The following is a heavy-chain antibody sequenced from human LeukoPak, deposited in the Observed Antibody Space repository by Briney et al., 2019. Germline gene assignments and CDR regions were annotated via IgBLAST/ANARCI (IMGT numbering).Heavy chain of an antibody. CDR1: GYTFSDYY. D-gene: IGHD2-15*01. Sequence: GGSLRLSCAASGYTFSDYYMSWIRQAPGKGLEWVSYISSSSSYTNYADSVKGRFTISRDNAKNSLYLQMNSLRAEDTAVYYCARMYCSGGSCYSGYYGMDVWGQGTTVSVSS. V-gene: IGHV3-11*03. J-gene: IGHJ6*01. CDR3: ARMYCSGGSCYSGYYGMDV. CDR2: ISSSSSYT.